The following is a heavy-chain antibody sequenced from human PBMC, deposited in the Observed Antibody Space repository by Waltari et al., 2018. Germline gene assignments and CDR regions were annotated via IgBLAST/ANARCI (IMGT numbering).Heavy chain of an antibody. CDR1: GGSFSGYY. J-gene: IGHJ4*02. CDR2: INHSGST. D-gene: IGHD6-6*01. V-gene: IGHV4-34*01. CDR3: ARGLISYSSSSKPDY. Sequence: QVQLQQWGAGLLKPSETLSLTCAVYGGSFSGYYWSWIRQPPGKGLEWIGEINHSGSTNYNPSLKRRVTISVDTSKNQFSLKLSSVTAADTAVYYCARGLISYSSSSKPDYWGQGTLVTVSS.